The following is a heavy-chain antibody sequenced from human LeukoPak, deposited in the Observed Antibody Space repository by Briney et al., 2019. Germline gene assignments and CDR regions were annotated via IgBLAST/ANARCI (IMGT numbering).Heavy chain of an antibody. CDR1: GYTFTSYG. Sequence: ASVKVSSKASGYTFTSYGISWVRQAPGQGLEWMGWISAYNGNANYAQKLQGRVTMTTDTSTSTAYMELRSLRSDDAAVYYCARGGITIFGVVKINYFDYWGQGTLVTVSS. V-gene: IGHV1-18*01. CDR2: ISAYNGNA. CDR3: ARGGITIFGVVKINYFDY. J-gene: IGHJ4*02. D-gene: IGHD3-3*01.